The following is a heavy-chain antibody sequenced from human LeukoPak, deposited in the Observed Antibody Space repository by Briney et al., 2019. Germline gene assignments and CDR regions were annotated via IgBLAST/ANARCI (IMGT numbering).Heavy chain of an antibody. V-gene: IGHV7-4-1*02. CDR1: GYSFTTYA. J-gene: IGHJ5*02. CDR3: SRANLWFGELGWIDP. D-gene: IGHD3-10*01. CDR2: INTNTGNP. Sequence: ASVKVSCKASGYSFTTYAMNWVRQAPGQGLEWMGWINTNTGNPTYAQGFTGRFVYSLDTSVSTAYLQISSLKADDTAVYYCSRANLWFGELGWIDPWGQGTLVTVSS.